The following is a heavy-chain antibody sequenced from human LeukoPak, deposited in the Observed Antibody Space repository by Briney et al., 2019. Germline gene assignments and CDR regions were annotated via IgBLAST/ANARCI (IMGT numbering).Heavy chain of an antibody. CDR2: IYYSGST. CDR1: GGSFSGYY. Sequence: PSETLSLTCAVYGGSFSGYYWSWIRQPPGKGLEWIGYIYYSGSTNYNPSLKSRVTISVDTSKNQFSLKLSSVTAADTAVYYCARQSSRYSSSWNRFDPWGQGTQVTVSS. CDR3: ARQSSRYSSSWNRFDP. D-gene: IGHD6-13*01. V-gene: IGHV4-59*08. J-gene: IGHJ5*02.